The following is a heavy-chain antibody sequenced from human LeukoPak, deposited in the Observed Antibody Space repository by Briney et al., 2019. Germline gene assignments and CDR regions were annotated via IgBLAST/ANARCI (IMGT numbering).Heavy chain of an antibody. J-gene: IGHJ6*04. Sequence: GGSLRLSCAASGFTFSGYWMSWVRQAPGKGLEWVANIKQDGSEKYYVDSVKGRFTISRDNAKNSLYLQMNSLRAEDTAVYYCAELGITMIGGVWGKGTTVTISS. CDR2: IKQDGSEK. D-gene: IGHD3-10*02. CDR1: GFTFSGYW. V-gene: IGHV3-7*01. CDR3: AELGITMIGGV.